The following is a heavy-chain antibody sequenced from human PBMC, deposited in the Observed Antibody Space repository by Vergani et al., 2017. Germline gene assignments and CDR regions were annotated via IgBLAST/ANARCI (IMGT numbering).Heavy chain of an antibody. CDR2: INSDGDIT. CDR1: GFTFINYF. Sequence: VQLVESGGGLVQPVWSLRLSCTASGFTFINYFMQWVRQAPVKFLMFFSRINSDGDITSYADSVKGRFTISRDNAKNTLYLQMDSLRAEDTAVYYCARDGWELLDYFYYMDFWGKGTTVTVSS. D-gene: IGHD1-26*01. J-gene: IGHJ6*03. CDR3: ARDGWELLDYFYYMDF. V-gene: IGHV3-74*01.